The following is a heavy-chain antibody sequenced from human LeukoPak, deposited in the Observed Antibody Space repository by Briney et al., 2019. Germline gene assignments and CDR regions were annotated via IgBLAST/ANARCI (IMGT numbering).Heavy chain of an antibody. CDR1: GGSISSYY. CDR2: IYYSGST. Sequence: PSETLSLTCTVSGGSISSYYWSWIRQPPGKGLEWIGYIYYSGSTNYNSSLKSRVTILVDMSKNQFSLKLSSVTAADTAVYYCARDSPNEAILWWSIDYWGQGTLVTVSS. CDR3: ARDSPNEAILWWSIDY. D-gene: IGHD2-21*01. J-gene: IGHJ4*02. V-gene: IGHV4-59*01.